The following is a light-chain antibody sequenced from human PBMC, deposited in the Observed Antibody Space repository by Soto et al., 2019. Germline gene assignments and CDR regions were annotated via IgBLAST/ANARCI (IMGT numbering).Light chain of an antibody. J-gene: IGLJ3*02. Sequence: QAVVTQSPSASASLGASVKLTCTLTSGHSSNAIAWHQQQPEKGPRFLMKVNSDGSHNKGDGIPDRFSGSSSGAERYLTISRLPSEDEADYYCQTWGTGIWVFGGGTQLTVL. CDR2: VNSDGSH. CDR3: QTWGTGIWV. V-gene: IGLV4-69*01. CDR1: SGHSSNA.